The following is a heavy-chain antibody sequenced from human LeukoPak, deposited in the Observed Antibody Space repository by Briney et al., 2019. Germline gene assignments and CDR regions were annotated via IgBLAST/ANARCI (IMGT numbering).Heavy chain of an antibody. Sequence: GGSLRLSCAASGFTFSSYATSWVRQAPGKGLEWVSAISGSGGSTYYADSVKGRFTISRDNSKNTLYLQMNSLRAEDTAVYYCAKDRALSSGSYGICDYWGQGTLVTVSS. CDR2: ISGSGGST. J-gene: IGHJ4*02. D-gene: IGHD1-26*01. CDR3: AKDRALSSGSYGICDY. V-gene: IGHV3-23*01. CDR1: GFTFSSYA.